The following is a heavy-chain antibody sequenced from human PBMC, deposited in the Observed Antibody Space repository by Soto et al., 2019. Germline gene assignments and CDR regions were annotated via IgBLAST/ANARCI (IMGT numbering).Heavy chain of an antibody. D-gene: IGHD2-2*01. V-gene: IGHV4-4*02. Sequence: QVQLQESGPGLVKPSGTLSLTCAVSGGSISSSNWWSWVRQPPGKGLEWIGEIYHSGSTNYNPSLKRRVTISVDKAKTQFSLKLSSVTAADTAVYYCARGGGIVVVPAANWFDPWGQGTLVTVSS. CDR1: GGSISSSNW. CDR2: IYHSGST. J-gene: IGHJ5*02. CDR3: ARGGGIVVVPAANWFDP.